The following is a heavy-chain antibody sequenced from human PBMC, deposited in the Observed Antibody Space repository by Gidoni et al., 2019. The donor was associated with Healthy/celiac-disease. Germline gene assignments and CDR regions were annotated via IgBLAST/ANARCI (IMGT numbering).Heavy chain of an antibody. CDR3: ARDPSYYDSSGYPSYFDY. Sequence: QVQLVESGGGVVQPGRSLRLSCAASGFTFSSYGMHWVRQAPGKGLEWVAVIWYDGSNKYYADSVKGRFTISRDNSKNTLYLQMNSLRAEDTAVYYCARDPSYYDSSGYPSYFDYWGQGTLVTVSS. J-gene: IGHJ4*02. V-gene: IGHV3-33*01. CDR2: IWYDGSNK. CDR1: GFTFSSYG. D-gene: IGHD3-22*01.